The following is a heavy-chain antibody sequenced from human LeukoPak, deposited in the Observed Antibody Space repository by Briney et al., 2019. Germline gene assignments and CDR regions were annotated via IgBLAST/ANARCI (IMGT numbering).Heavy chain of an antibody. CDR1: GGPISSYY. CDR2: IYYSGNT. CDR3: ARGGTRIAAAGLDY. V-gene: IGHV4-59*01. D-gene: IGHD6-13*01. J-gene: IGHJ4*02. Sequence: SETLSLTCTVSGGPISSYYWTWIRQPPGKGLEWIGYIYYSGNTNYKPSLKSRVTISLDTSKNQFSLKLSSVTAADTAVYYCARGGTRIAAAGLDYWGQGTLVTVSS.